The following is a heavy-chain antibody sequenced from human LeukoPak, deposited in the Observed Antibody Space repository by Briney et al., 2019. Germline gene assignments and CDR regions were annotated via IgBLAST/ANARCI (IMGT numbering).Heavy chain of an antibody. CDR1: GFTFSLYW. CDR2: IKQDGSQK. V-gene: IGHV3-7*01. Sequence: GGSLTLSCAAPGFTFSLYWMNWIRQAPGKGLEWGASIKQDGSQKDYVVSVKGRFTISRDNARNALFLHMNSLRANDSAVYYCARDIPKWEPFDYWGQGTLVTVSS. D-gene: IGHD1-26*01. J-gene: IGHJ4*02. CDR3: ARDIPKWEPFDY.